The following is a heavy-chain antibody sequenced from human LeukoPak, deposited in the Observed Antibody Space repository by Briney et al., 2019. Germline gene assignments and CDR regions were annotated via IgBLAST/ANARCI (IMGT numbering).Heavy chain of an antibody. Sequence: PEGSLRLSCAASGFTFSSYAMSWVRQAPGKGLEWVSFISGSGGSTYYADSVKGRFTISRDNSKNTLYLQMNSLRAEDTAVYFCAKRDSRYYFDYWGQGTLVTVSS. CDR3: AKRDSRYYFDY. J-gene: IGHJ4*02. CDR2: ISGSGGST. CDR1: GFTFSSYA. V-gene: IGHV3-23*01. D-gene: IGHD6-13*01.